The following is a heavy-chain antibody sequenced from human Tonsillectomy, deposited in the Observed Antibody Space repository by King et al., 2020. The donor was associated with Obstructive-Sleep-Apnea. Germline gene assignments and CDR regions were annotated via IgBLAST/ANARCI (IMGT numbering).Heavy chain of an antibody. V-gene: IGHV3-21*01. CDR1: GFSFSTYS. D-gene: IGHD3-10*01. J-gene: IGHJ4*02. Sequence: VQLVESGGGLVKPGGSLRLSCAASGFSFSTYSMTWVRQAPGKGLEWVSSISSSSYYISYADSVKGRFTISRDNAKNSLYLQMSSLRAEDTAVYYGARVFYIRGVLNQPFDYWGQGTLVTVSS. CDR2: ISSSSYYI. CDR3: ARVFYIRGVLNQPFDY.